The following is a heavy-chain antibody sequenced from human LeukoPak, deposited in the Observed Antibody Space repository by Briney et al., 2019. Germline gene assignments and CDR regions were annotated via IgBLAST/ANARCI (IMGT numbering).Heavy chain of an antibody. CDR1: GFTFSSYA. Sequence: PGGSLRLSCAASGFTFSSYAMSWVRQAPGKGLEWVSAISGSGGSTYYADSVKGRFTISRDNSKSTPYLQMNSLRAEDTAVYYCAKVPRIAAREKYYFDYWGQGTLVTVSS. CDR3: AKVPRIAAREKYYFDY. D-gene: IGHD6-6*01. V-gene: IGHV3-23*01. J-gene: IGHJ4*02. CDR2: ISGSGGST.